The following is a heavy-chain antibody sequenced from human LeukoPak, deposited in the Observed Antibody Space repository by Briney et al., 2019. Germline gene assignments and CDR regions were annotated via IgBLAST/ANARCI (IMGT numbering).Heavy chain of an antibody. CDR1: GGTFISYA. J-gene: IGHJ4*02. D-gene: IGHD3-16*01. V-gene: IGHV1-69*06. CDR3: ASQSPYSDY. Sequence: ASVKVSCKASGGTFISYAISWVRQPPGQGLEWMGGIFPIFGTANYAQKFQGRVTITADKSTSTAYMELSSLRSEGTAVYYCASQSPYSDYWGQGTLVTVSS. CDR2: IFPIFGTA.